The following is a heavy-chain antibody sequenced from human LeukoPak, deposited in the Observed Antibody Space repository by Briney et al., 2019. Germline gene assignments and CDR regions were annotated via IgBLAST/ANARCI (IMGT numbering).Heavy chain of an antibody. CDR2: ISSSSSYI. CDR3: ARSILFDY. V-gene: IGHV3-21*01. Sequence: PGGSLRLSCAAPGXTFSSYGMHWVRQAPGKGLEWVSSISSSSSYIYYADSVKGRFTISRDNAKNSLYLQMNSLRDDDTAVYYCARSILFDYWGQGTLVTVSS. J-gene: IGHJ4*02. CDR1: GXTFSSYG.